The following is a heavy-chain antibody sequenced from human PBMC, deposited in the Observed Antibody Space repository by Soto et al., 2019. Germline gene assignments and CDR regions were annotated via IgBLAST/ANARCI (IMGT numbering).Heavy chain of an antibody. Sequence: QVQLQGSGPGQVKPSETLSLTYTVSGDSISDYFYWSWIRQPAGKGLEWIGRIYTDGTTKYNPSLKSRVTLSLDKSNNQFSLRLRSVTAAGTAVYYFAREVRGGFTGIFDQWGRGSRVTVSS. CDR1: GDSISDYFY. CDR2: IYTDGTT. CDR3: AREVRGGFTGIFDQ. J-gene: IGHJ4*02. V-gene: IGHV4-4*07. D-gene: IGHD2-15*01.